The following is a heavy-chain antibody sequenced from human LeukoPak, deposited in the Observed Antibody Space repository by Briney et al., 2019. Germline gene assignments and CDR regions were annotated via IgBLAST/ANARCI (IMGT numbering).Heavy chain of an antibody. D-gene: IGHD3-3*01. CDR2: IIPIFGTA. CDR1: GGTFSSYA. CDR3: ARLMEWTSDQSDY. Sequence: EASVKVSCTASGGTFSSYAISWVRQAPGQGLEWMGGIIPIFGTANYAQKFQGRVTITADESTSTAYMELSSLRSEDTAVYYCARLMEWTSDQSDYWGQGTLVTVSS. V-gene: IGHV1-69*13. J-gene: IGHJ4*02.